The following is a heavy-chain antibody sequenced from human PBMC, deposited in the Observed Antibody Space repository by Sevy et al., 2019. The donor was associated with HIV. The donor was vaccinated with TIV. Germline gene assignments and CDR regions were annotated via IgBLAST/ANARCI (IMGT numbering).Heavy chain of an antibody. J-gene: IGHJ5*02. Sequence: SETLSLTCTVSGGSISSYYWSWIRQPPGKGLEWIGYIYYSGSTNYNPSLKSRVTISVDTSKNQFSLKLSSVTAADTAVYYCARLEGAAAYNWFDPWGQGTLVTVSS. D-gene: IGHD2-2*01. CDR2: IYYSGST. CDR3: ARLEGAAAYNWFDP. CDR1: GGSISSYY. V-gene: IGHV4-59*12.